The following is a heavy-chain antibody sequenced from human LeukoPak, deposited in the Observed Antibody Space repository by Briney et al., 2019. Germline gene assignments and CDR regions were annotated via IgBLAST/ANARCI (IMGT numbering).Heavy chain of an antibody. Sequence: PGGSLRLSCAASGFTFSSYGMHWVRQAPGKGLEWVSGISWNSGSIGYADSVKGRFTISRDNAKNSLYLQMNSLRAEDMALYYCAKGGGQQLPWYFDYWGQGTLVTVSS. J-gene: IGHJ4*02. CDR3: AKGGGQQLPWYFDY. D-gene: IGHD6-13*01. V-gene: IGHV3-9*03. CDR2: ISWNSGSI. CDR1: GFTFSSYG.